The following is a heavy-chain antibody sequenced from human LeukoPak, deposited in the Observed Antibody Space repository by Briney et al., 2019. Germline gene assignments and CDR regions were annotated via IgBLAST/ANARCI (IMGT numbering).Heavy chain of an antibody. J-gene: IGHJ4*02. D-gene: IGHD3-22*01. CDR3: AKDPYYYSSGCSYFDY. CDR2: IWYDGSNK. Sequence: GSLRLSCAASGFTFSSYGMHWVRQAPGKGLEWVAVIWYDGSNKYYADSVKGRFTISRDNSKNTLYLQMNSLRAEDTAVYYCAKDPYYYSSGCSYFDYWGQGTLVTVSS. CDR1: GFTFSSYG. V-gene: IGHV3-33*06.